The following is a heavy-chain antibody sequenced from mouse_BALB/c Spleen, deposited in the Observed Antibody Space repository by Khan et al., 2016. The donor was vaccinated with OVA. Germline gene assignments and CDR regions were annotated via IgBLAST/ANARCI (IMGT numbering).Heavy chain of an antibody. CDR2: ISGDSNNI. CDR3: ATSYFYGYYFDY. D-gene: IGHD1-1*01. CDR1: GFTFSSYG. Sequence: DVKLVESGGDLVQPGGSRKLSCAASGFTFSSYGMHWVRQAPEKGLEWVAYISGDSNNIYYADTVKGRFTISRDNPRNTRFLQMTSLMSEDTAMYYCATSYFYGYYFDYWGPGTTLTVSS. V-gene: IGHV5-17*02. J-gene: IGHJ2*01.